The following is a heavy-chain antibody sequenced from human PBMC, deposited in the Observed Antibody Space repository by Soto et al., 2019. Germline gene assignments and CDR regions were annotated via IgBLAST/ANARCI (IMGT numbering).Heavy chain of an antibody. J-gene: IGHJ1*01. CDR1: GGSISTNY. CDR2: IYYSGST. D-gene: IGHD5-18*01. CDR3: AWGDTAMAT. V-gene: IGHV4-59*01. Sequence: SETLSLTCSVSGGSISTNYWSWIRQPPGKGLEWIGYIYYSGSTNYNPSLKSRVTISVDTSKNQFSLKLSSVTAADTAVYYCAWGDTAMATWGQGTLVTVSS.